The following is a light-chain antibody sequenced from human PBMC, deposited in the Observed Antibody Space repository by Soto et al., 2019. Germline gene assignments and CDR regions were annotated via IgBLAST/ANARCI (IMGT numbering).Light chain of an antibody. J-gene: IGLJ2*01. V-gene: IGLV2-14*01. CDR1: SSDVGGYNY. CDR2: DVS. CDR3: SSYTSSSTLL. Sequence: QSAPTQPASVSGSPGQSITISCTRTSSDVGGYNYVSWYQQHPGKAPKLMIYDVSNRPSGVSNRFSGSKSGNTASLTISGLQAEDGADYYCSSYTSSSTLLFGGGTKLTVL.